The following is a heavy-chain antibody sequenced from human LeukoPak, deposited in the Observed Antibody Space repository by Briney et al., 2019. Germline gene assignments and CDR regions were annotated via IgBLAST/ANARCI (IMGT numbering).Heavy chain of an antibody. CDR1: GFTFSSYW. V-gene: IGHV3-7*01. Sequence: GGSLRLSCAASGFTFSSYWMGWVRQAPGKGLEWVANIKQDGSEKYFVDSVKGRFTISRDNAKNSLYLQMDSLRAEDTAVYYCARAMGWRDTFDIWGQGTMVTVSS. CDR2: IKQDGSEK. D-gene: IGHD2-15*01. J-gene: IGHJ3*02. CDR3: ARAMGWRDTFDI.